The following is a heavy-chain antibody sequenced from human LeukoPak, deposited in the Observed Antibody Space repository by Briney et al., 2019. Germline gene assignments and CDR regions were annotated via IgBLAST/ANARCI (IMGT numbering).Heavy chain of an antibody. V-gene: IGHV1-69*04. CDR1: GGTFSSYA. D-gene: IGHD1-26*01. CDR3: ARSIVGATQYFDY. J-gene: IGHJ4*02. Sequence: SVKVSCKASGGTFSSYAISWVRQAPGQGLEWMGRIIPILGVANYAQKFQGRVTITADKSTSTAYMELSSLRSEDTAVYYCARSIVGATQYFDYWGQGTLVTVSS. CDR2: IIPILGVA.